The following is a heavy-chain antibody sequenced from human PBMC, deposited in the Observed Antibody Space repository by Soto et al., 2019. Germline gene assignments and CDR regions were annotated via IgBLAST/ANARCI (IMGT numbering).Heavy chain of an antibody. J-gene: IGHJ4*02. Sequence: SETLSLTCAVYGGSFSGYYWSWIRQPPGKGLEWIGEINHSGSTNYNPSLKSRVTISVDTSKNQFSLKLSSVTAADTAVYYCARSMRFFDYYFDYWGQGTLVTVSS. CDR3: ARSMRFFDYYFDY. CDR2: INHSGST. CDR1: GGSFSGYY. D-gene: IGHD3-3*01. V-gene: IGHV4-34*01.